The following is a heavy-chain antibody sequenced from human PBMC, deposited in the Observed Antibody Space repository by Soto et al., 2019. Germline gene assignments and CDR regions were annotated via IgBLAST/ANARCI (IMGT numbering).Heavy chain of an antibody. CDR3: ARSSRSYFEY. J-gene: IGHJ4*02. V-gene: IGHV4-31*03. CDR2: IYNSGST. CDR1: GGSISSGGYY. Sequence: TLALTCTVSGGSISSGGYYWSWIRQHPGKGLEWIGYIYNSGSTYYNPSLKSRITISANTSKNQFSLKVSAVTAADTAVYYRARSSRSYFEYWGQGTLVTVSS.